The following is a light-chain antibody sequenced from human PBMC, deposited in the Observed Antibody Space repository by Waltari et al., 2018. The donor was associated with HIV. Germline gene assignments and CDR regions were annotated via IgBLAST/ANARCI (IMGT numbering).Light chain of an antibody. CDR1: RSIISSF. J-gene: IGKJ4*01. V-gene: IGKV3-20*01. CDR3: QQYGSVST. CDR2: GAS. Sequence: ETVLTQSPGTLSLSPGERATLSCRASRSIISSFLAWYQHKPGQAPRLLIYGASSRATGTPDRFSGSGSGTEFTLTISGLESEDSAVYYCQQYGSVSTFGGGTKVEIK.